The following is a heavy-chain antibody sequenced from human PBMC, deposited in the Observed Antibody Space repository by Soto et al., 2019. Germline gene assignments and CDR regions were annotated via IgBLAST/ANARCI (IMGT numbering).Heavy chain of an antibody. V-gene: IGHV3-30*03. D-gene: IGHD3-10*01. CDR2: ISYDGSIE. CDR3: GRDWVWFGAHPIDN. Sequence: QVQVVESGGGVVQPGRSLRLSCAASGFTFSNYGMHWVRQAPGKGLDWVAVISYDGSIEDYSESVKGRFTMSRDNSENTVYLQMNSLRTEDTAVYLCGRDWVWFGAHPIDNWGQGTLVTVSS. CDR1: GFTFSNYG. J-gene: IGHJ4*02.